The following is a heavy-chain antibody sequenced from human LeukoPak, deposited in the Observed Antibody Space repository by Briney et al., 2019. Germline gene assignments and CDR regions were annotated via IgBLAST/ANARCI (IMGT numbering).Heavy chain of an antibody. D-gene: IGHD2/OR15-2a*01. CDR1: GFNFPTSW. J-gene: IGHJ4*02. V-gene: IGHV3-74*01. CDR2: INGVGRTR. CDR3: ARNSDMNFDY. Sequence: GGSLRLSCTTSGFNFPTSWMHWVRQAPGKGLVWVSRINGVGRTRNYADSVKGRFIISRDNAENTVYLQMNSLRAEDTAVYYCARNSDMNFDYWGQGTLVRVS.